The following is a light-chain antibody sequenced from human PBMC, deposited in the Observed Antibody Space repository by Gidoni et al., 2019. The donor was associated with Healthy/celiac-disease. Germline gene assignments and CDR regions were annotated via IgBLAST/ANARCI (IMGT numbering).Light chain of an antibody. CDR1: QSVSSY. Sequence: EIVLTQSPATLSFSPGERATLSCRASQSVSSYLAWYQQKPGQAPRLLIYDASNRATGIPARFSGSGSGTDFTLTISSLEPEDFAVYYCQQRSNWPLTFXGXTKVEIK. CDR2: DAS. V-gene: IGKV3-11*01. CDR3: QQRSNWPLT. J-gene: IGKJ4*01.